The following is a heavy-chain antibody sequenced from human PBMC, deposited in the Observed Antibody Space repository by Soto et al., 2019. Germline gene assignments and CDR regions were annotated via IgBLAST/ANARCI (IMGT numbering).Heavy chain of an antibody. V-gene: IGHV3-23*01. CDR1: GFTFSNYA. CDR3: AKDGVRNLCSDDFDY. J-gene: IGHJ4*02. CDR2: TSISAGTT. Sequence: GGSLRLSCAASGFTFSNYAMNWVRQAPGKGLEWVSRTSISAGTTYSADSVKGRFTISRDNTENTQSLQMNSLRAEDTAVYYCAKDGVRNLCSDDFDYWGQGALVTVSS. D-gene: IGHD1-1*01.